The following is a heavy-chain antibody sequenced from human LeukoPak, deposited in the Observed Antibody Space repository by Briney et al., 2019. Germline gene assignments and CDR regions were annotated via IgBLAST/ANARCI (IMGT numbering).Heavy chain of an antibody. CDR2: ISGSGGST. CDR1: GFTFSSYG. D-gene: IGHD3-10*01. J-gene: IGHJ5*02. V-gene: IGHV3-23*01. CDR3: AKYVMVRERNWFDP. Sequence: PGGSLRLSCAASGFTFSSYGMSWVRQAPGKGLEWVSAISGSGGSTYYADSVKGRFTISRDNSKNTLYLQMNSLRAEDTAVYYCAKYVMVRERNWFDPWGQGTLVTVSS.